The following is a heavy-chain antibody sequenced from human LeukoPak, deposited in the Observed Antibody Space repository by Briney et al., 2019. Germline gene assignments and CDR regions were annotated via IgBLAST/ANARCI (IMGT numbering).Heavy chain of an antibody. Sequence: PSETLSLTCAVYGGSFSGYYWSWIRQPPGKGLEWIGYIYYSGSTNYNPSLKSRVTISIDTSKNQFSLEVSSVTAADTAVFYCARGPPLMVRGVPREAPNYYYYYMDVWGKGTTVTISS. V-gene: IGHV4-34*01. CDR1: GGSFSGYY. D-gene: IGHD3-10*01. J-gene: IGHJ6*03. CDR3: ARGPPLMVRGVPREAPNYYYYYMDV. CDR2: IYYSGST.